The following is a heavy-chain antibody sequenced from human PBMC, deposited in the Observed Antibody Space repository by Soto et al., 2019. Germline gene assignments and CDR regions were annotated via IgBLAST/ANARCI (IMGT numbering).Heavy chain of an antibody. J-gene: IGHJ4*02. Sequence: GGSLRLSCAASGFTFSSYWMHWVRQVPGKGLVWVSRINGDGSTTNYADSVKGRFTISRDNAKNTLYLQMNTLRVEDTALYYCVKSSTGTYGLFDYWGQGTLVTVSS. CDR1: GFTFSSYW. CDR2: INGDGSTT. V-gene: IGHV3-74*01. D-gene: IGHD3-10*01. CDR3: VKSSTGTYGLFDY.